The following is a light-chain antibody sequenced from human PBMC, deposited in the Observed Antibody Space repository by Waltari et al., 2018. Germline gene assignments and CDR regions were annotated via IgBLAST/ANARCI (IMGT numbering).Light chain of an antibody. Sequence: QSVLTQPPSVSAAPGQRVAISCSGRTSHIGNNYVSWYQQLPGTAPKVLIYENSHRPSGGPDRVSGAKSGTSATLDNTGLQTGDEADYYCGTWDNRLSAWVFGGGTKVTVL. J-gene: IGLJ3*02. CDR2: ENS. CDR1: TSHIGNNY. CDR3: GTWDNRLSAWV. V-gene: IGLV1-51*01.